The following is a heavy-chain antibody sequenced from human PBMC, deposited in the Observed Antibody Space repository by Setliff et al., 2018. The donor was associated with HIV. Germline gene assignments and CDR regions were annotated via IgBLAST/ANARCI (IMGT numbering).Heavy chain of an antibody. CDR2: IIPIFGKT. Sequence: SVKVSCKASGGTFSNYGISWVRQAPGQGLEWMGGIIPIFGKTNYAQNFQGRVTITADESTSTAYMELNTLRSEDTAIYYRAREGRPYYDSGRNWFDPWGQGTLVTVSS. CDR1: GGTFSNYG. J-gene: IGHJ5*02. D-gene: IGHD3-10*01. CDR3: AREGRPYYDSGRNWFDP. V-gene: IGHV1-69*13.